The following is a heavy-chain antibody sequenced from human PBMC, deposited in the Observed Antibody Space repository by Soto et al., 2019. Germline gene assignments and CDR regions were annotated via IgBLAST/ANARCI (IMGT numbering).Heavy chain of an antibody. CDR1: GGSLSGYY. CDR3: ARDKITGRFNY. CDR2: INHSGST. D-gene: IGHD2-8*02. J-gene: IGHJ4*02. Sequence: ETLSLTCAVIGGSLSGYYWTWIRQPPGTGLEWTGEINHSGSTNYNPAHKNRVTISVDTSKNQFSLKLTSVTAADTAVYYCARDKITGRFNYWGQGTRVTVSS. V-gene: IGHV4-34*01.